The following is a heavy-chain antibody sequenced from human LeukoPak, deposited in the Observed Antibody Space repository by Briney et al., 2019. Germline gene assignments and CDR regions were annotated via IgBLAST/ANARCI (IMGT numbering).Heavy chain of an antibody. D-gene: IGHD2-2*01. V-gene: IGHV3-23*01. Sequence: GGSLRLSCAASGFTFSSYAMSWVRQAPGKGLEWVSAISGSGGSTYYADSVKGRFTISRDNSKNTLYLQMNSLRAEDTAVYYCATEDIVVVPADLRCFQHWGQGTLVTVSS. J-gene: IGHJ1*01. CDR1: GFTFSSYA. CDR3: ATEDIVVVPADLRCFQH. CDR2: ISGSGGST.